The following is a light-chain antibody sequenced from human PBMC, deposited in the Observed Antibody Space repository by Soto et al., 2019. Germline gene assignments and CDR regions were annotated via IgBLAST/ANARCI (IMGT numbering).Light chain of an antibody. CDR2: DVS. CDR1: SSDVGGYDF. Sequence: QSVLTQPHSVSGSPGQSVTISCTGTSSDVGGYDFVSWYQQHPGKAPKLMISDVSKRPSGVPDRFSGSKSGNTASLTISGLQAEDEADHYCCSYAGDLALFGGGTKVTVL. CDR3: CSYAGDLAL. J-gene: IGLJ2*01. V-gene: IGLV2-11*01.